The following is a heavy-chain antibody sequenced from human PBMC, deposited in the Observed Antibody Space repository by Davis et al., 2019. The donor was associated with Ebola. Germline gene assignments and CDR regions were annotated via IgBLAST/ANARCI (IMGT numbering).Heavy chain of an antibody. D-gene: IGHD6-19*01. V-gene: IGHV4-34*01. J-gene: IGHJ5*02. CDR3: AREGSGYSSPRRWFDP. CDR2: INHSGST. Sequence: MPGGSLRLSCAVYGGSFSGYYWSWIRQPPGKGLEWIGEINHSGSTNYNPSLKSRVTISVDTSKNQFSLKLSSVTAADTAVYYCAREGSGYSSPRRWFDPWGQGTLVTVSS. CDR1: GGSFSGYY.